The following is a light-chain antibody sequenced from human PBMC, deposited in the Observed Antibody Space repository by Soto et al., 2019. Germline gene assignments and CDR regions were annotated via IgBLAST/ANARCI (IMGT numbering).Light chain of an antibody. J-gene: IGKJ5*01. CDR3: QQYGYSPIT. CDR1: QSIARTY. Sequence: EVVLTQSPGTLSLSPGERATLSCRASQSIARTYLAWYQQKPGQAPRLLIYDISTRATGIPDRFSASGSGTDFTLTISGLETEDFPVYYCQQYGYSPITFGQGTRLEIK. CDR2: DIS. V-gene: IGKV3-20*01.